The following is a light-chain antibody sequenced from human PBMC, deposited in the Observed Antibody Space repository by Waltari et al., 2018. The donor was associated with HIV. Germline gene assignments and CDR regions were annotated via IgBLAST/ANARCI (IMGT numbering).Light chain of an antibody. V-gene: IGKV4-1*01. CDR2: WAS. CDR1: QSILYSANNKNY. CDR3: QQYYSTPWT. J-gene: IGKJ1*01. Sequence: DIVMIQSPDSLTVSLGERATINCKSSQSILYSANNKNYLTWYQQKPGQPPKLLIYWASTRESGVPDRCSGSGSGTDFTLTISSLQAEDVAVYYCQQYYSTPWTFGQGTKVEIK.